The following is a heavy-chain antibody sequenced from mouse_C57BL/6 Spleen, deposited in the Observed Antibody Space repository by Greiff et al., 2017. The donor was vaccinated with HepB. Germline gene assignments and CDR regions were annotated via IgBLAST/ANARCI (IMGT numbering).Heavy chain of an antibody. CDR1: GYTFTSYW. V-gene: IGHV1-64*01. D-gene: IGHD2-14*01. CDR2: IHPNSGST. CDR3: ARPGGYPYFDV. J-gene: IGHJ1*03. Sequence: QVQLQQPGAELVKPGASVKLSCKASGYTFTSYWMHWVKQRPGQGLEWIGMIHPNSGSTNYNEKFKSKATLTVDKSSSTAYMQLSSLTSEDSAVYYCARPGGYPYFDVWGTGTTVTVSS.